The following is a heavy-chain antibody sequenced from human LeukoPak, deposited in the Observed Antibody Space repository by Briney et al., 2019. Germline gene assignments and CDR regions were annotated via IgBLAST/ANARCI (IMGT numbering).Heavy chain of an antibody. V-gene: IGHV4-59*01. CDR2: IYYSGST. J-gene: IGHJ4*02. CDR3: ARANDSSGYYYLYYFDY. CDR1: GGSISSYY. Sequence: SETLSLTCTVSGGSISSYYWSWIRQPPGKGLEWIGYIYYSGSTNYNPSLKSRVTISVDTPKNQFSLKLSSVTAADTAVYYCARANDSSGYYYLYYFDYWGQGTLVTVSS. D-gene: IGHD3-22*01.